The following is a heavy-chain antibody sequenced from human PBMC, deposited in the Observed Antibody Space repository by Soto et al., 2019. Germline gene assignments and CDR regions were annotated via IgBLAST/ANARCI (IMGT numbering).Heavy chain of an antibody. Sequence: PGGSLRLSCAASGFSFSSYEMNWVRQAPGKGLEWISYISTTETITYYADSVKGRFTISRDNAKNSVFLQMNSLRAEDSAVYYCARDEGSAWYFDYWGQGALVTVSS. V-gene: IGHV3-48*03. CDR3: ARDEGSAWYFDY. CDR1: GFSFSSYE. CDR2: ISTTETIT. D-gene: IGHD6-19*01. J-gene: IGHJ4*02.